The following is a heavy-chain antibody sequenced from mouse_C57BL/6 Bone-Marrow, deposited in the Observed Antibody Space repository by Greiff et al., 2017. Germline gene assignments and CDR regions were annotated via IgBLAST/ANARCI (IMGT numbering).Heavy chain of an antibody. D-gene: IGHD4-1*02. V-gene: IGHV1-47*01. Sequence: LVESGAELVKPGASVKMSCKASGYTFTTYPIEWMKQNHGKSLEWIGNFHPYNDDTKYNEKFKGKATLTVEKSSSTVYLELSRLTSDDSAVYYCARGPTTGYYAMDYWGQGTSVTVSS. J-gene: IGHJ4*01. CDR1: GYTFTTYP. CDR2: FHPYNDDT. CDR3: ARGPTTGYYAMDY.